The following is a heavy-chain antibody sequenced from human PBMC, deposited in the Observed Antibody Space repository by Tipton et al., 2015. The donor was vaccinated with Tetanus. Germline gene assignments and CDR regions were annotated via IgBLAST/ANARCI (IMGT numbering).Heavy chain of an antibody. J-gene: IGHJ3*02. V-gene: IGHV4-31*03. CDR2: IYYTGTT. Sequence: TLSLTCIVSGDSIRSGSHYWNWIRQPPGKGLGWIGYIYYTGTTFYNPSLKGRVTISVDTSRNQFSLKVTSLTAADTAVYYCARPARGAVTGLAPDGFDIWGPGALVTVSS. D-gene: IGHD6-19*01. CDR3: ARPARGAVTGLAPDGFDI. CDR1: GDSIRSGSHY.